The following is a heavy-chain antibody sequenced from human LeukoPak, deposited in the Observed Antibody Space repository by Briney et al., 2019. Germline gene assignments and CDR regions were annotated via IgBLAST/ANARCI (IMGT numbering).Heavy chain of an antibody. V-gene: IGHV4-34*01. CDR3: ASLRRGYSYGPNYYYYYGMDV. CDR1: GGSFSGYY. Sequence: KPSETLSLTCAVYGGSFSGYYWSWIRQPPGKGLEWIGEINHSGSTNYNPSLKSRVTISVDTSKNQFSLKLSSVTAADTAVYYCASLRRGYSYGPNYYYYYGMDVWGQGTTVTVSS. CDR2: INHSGST. D-gene: IGHD5-18*01. J-gene: IGHJ6*02.